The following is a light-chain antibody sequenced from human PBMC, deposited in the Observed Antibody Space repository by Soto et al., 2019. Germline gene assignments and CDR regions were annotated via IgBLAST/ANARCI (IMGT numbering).Light chain of an antibody. J-gene: IGLJ1*01. V-gene: IGLV2-23*02. CDR2: EVT. CDR1: SRDIGTSNL. Sequence: QSVLTQPASVSGSPGQSITISCTGSSRDIGTSNLVSWYQQYPGKAPKLIIYEVTKPPSGISYRFSGSKSGNTASLTISGLQPEDEATYYCYSFTGISTSLFVFGTGTKVTVL. CDR3: YSFTGISTSLFV.